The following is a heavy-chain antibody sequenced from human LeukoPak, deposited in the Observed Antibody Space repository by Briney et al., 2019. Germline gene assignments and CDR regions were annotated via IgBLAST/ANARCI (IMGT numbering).Heavy chain of an antibody. D-gene: IGHD2-15*01. J-gene: IGHJ6*03. CDR3: ARVILCYYYMDV. V-gene: IGHV4-31*03. Sequence: SETLSLTCTVSGGSISSGGYYWSWIRQHPGKGLEWIGYIYYSGSTYYNPSLKSRVTISVDTSKNQFSLKLSSVTAADTAVYYCARVILCYYYMDVWGKGTTVTVSS. CDR2: IYYSGST. CDR1: GGSISSGGYY.